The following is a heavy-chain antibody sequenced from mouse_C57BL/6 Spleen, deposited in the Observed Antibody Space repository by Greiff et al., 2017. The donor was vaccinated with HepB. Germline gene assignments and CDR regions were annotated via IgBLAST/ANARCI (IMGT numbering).Heavy chain of an antibody. V-gene: IGHV1-42*01. CDR2: INPSTGGT. D-gene: IGHD2-5*01. J-gene: IGHJ4*01. CDR3: ERYYSNYGDY. CDR1: GYSFTGYY. Sequence: EVQLQQSGPELVKPGASVKISCKASGYSFTGYYMNWVKQSPEKSLEWIGEINPSTGGTTYNQKFKAKATLTVDKSSSTAYMQLKSLTSEDAAVYYCERYYSNYGDYWGQGTSVTVSS.